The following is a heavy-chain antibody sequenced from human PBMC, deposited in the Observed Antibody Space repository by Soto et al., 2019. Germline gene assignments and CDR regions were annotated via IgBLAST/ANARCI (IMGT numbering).Heavy chain of an antibody. Sequence: QVQLVQSGAEVKKPGSSVKVSCKASGGTFSSYAISWVRQAPGQGLEWMGGIIPIFGTANYAQKFQGRVTLTADKSTGTAYLKLSSVRPQDPAVNYCERSTVTTPPHYSYYGMDVGGQGTTVTFSS. V-gene: IGHV1-69*06. CDR2: IIPIFGTA. CDR3: ERSTVTTPPHYSYYGMDV. J-gene: IGHJ6*02. D-gene: IGHD4-17*01. CDR1: GGTFSSYA.